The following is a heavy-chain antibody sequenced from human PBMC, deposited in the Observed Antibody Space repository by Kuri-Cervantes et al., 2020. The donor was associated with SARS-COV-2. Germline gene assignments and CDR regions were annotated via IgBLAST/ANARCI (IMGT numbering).Heavy chain of an antibody. CDR2: MNPNSGGT. V-gene: IGHV1-2*04. J-gene: IGHJ3*02. CDR1: GYTFTDYY. D-gene: IGHD3-16*02. CDR3: ARGPSWHYIWGTYRGGWDTFDI. Sequence: ASVKVSCKASGYTFTDYYMHWVRQAPGQGLEWMGWMNPNSGGTNSAQKFQGWVIMTRDTSTTTAYMELSRLRSDDTAVYYCARGPSWHYIWGTYRGGWDTFDIWGQGTMVTVSS.